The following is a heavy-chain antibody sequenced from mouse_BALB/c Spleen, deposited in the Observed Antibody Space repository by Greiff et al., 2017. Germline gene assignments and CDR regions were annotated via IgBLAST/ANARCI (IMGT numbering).Heavy chain of an antibody. CDR2: IDPYNGGT. D-gene: IGHD1-1*01. CDR1: GYSFTGYN. Sequence: EVKLMESGPELGKPGASVKISCKASGYSFTGYNMYWVKQSHRKSLEWIGYIDPYNGGTSYNQKSKGKATLTVDKSSSTAYMHLNSLTSEDSAIYYCARGYYYGSSYAMDYWGQGTSVTVSS. J-gene: IGHJ4*01. V-gene: IGHV1S135*01. CDR3: ARGYYYGSSYAMDY.